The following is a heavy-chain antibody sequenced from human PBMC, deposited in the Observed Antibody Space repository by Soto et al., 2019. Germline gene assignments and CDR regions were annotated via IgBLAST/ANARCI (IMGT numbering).Heavy chain of an antibody. V-gene: IGHV4-4*02. CDR1: GVSISSDNW. Sequence: QVQLQESGPGLVRPSGTVSLTCAVSGVSISSDNWWSWVRQPPGKALEWIGEIHHSGSTNYNPSLKSRVTMSVVPSKDLFSLTLNSVTAADTAFYYCARDQGSHPGXWGQGTLX. J-gene: IGHJ4*02. D-gene: IGHD6-13*01. CDR3: ARDQGSHPGX. CDR2: IHHSGST.